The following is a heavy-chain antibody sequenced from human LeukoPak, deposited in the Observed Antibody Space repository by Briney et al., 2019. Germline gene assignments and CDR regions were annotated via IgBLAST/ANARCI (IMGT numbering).Heavy chain of an antibody. CDR3: ARGYYYDSSGYHNPLDI. CDR1: GLSISSSGYY. D-gene: IGHD3-22*01. J-gene: IGHJ3*02. V-gene: IGHV4-39*01. CDR2: LYYGQST. Sequence: SETLSLTCTVSGLSISSSGYYWGWVRQPPGKGLEWIGTLYYGQSTYYKSSLKSGVTICGDTSKNQFSLKLSSVTGADTAVYYCARGYYYDSSGYHNPLDIWGQGTMVTVSS.